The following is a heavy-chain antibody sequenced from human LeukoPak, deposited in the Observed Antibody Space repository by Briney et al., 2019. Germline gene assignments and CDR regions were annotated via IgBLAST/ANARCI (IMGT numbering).Heavy chain of an antibody. CDR2: INHSGST. V-gene: IGHV4-34*01. Sequence: PSETLSLTCAVYGGSFSGYYWSWIRQPPGKGLEWIGEINHSGSTNYNPSLKSRVTISGDTSKKQFSLKLSSVTAADTAVYYCARGPQTYYDILTGPSFWGQGTLVTVSS. CDR3: ARGPQTYYDILTGPSF. D-gene: IGHD3-9*01. J-gene: IGHJ4*02. CDR1: GGSFSGYY.